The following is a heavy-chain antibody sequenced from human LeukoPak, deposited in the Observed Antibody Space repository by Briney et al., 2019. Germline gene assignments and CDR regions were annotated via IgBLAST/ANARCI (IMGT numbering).Heavy chain of an antibody. CDR2: MSYSGST. D-gene: IGHD3-22*01. J-gene: IGHJ4*02. Sequence: PSETLSLTCTLPCRFISKSGFYWLWIRQPPGKGLECIGIMSYSGSTYYNPSLKSRVTMSVDTSKNHFSLKLSSVTAADTAVYYCARQIYYDRSGCFPFNWGQGTLVTVSS. CDR1: CRFISKSGFY. V-gene: IGHV4-39*01. CDR3: ARQIYYDRSGCFPFN.